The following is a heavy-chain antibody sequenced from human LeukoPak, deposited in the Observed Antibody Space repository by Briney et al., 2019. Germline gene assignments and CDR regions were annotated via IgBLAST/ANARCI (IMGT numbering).Heavy chain of an antibody. CDR2: IYSGGST. J-gene: IGHJ4*02. V-gene: IGHV3-66*02. CDR3: ARDGLAARLGVRYFDY. D-gene: IGHD6-6*01. Sequence: PGGSLRLSCAASGFTVSSNYMSWVRQAPGKGLEWVSVIYSGGSTYYADSVKGRFTISRDNSKNTLYLQMNSLRAEDTAVYYCARDGLAARLGVRYFDYWGQGTLVTVSS. CDR1: GFTVSSNY.